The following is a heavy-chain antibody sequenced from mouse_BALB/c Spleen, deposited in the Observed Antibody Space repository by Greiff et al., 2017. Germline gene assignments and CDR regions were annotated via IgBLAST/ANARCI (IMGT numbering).Heavy chain of an antibody. CDR2: IYPYNGGT. CDR3: ARFGDYRYDVAY. V-gene: IGHV1S29*02. J-gene: IGHJ3*01. Sequence: EVKLQESGPELVKPGASVKISCKASGYTFTDYNMHWVKQSHGKSLEWIGYIYPYNGGTGYNQKFKSKATLTVDNSSSTAYMELRSLTSEDSAVYYCARFGDYRYDVAYWGQGTLVTVSA. D-gene: IGHD2-14*01. CDR1: GYTFTDYN.